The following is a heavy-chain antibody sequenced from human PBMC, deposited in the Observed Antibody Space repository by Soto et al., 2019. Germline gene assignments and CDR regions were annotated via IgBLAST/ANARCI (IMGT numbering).Heavy chain of an antibody. CDR2: ISSSSSYI. CDR1: GCIFISDS. Sequence: PWGCVRLSGAASGCIFISDSSNLVRQAPGKGLEWVSSISSSSSYIYYADSVKGRFTISRDNAKNSLYLQMNSLRAEDTAVYYCARESGSYFLGLDYWGQGTLVTVSS. CDR3: ARESGSYFLGLDY. J-gene: IGHJ4*02. D-gene: IGHD1-26*01. V-gene: IGHV3-21*01.